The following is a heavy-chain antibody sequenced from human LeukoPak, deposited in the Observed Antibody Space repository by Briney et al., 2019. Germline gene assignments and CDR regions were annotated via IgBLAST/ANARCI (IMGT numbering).Heavy chain of an antibody. V-gene: IGHV3-20*04. CDR3: ARDYYDSSGPHDAFDI. Sequence: GGSLRLSCAASGFTFDDYGMSWVRQAPGHGLGWVSGINWNGGSAGYEDSVKGRFTISRNNDKNSLYLQMNSLRAEDTALYYCARDYYDSSGPHDAFDIWGQGTMVTVSS. J-gene: IGHJ3*02. CDR2: INWNGGSA. CDR1: GFTFDDYG. D-gene: IGHD3-22*01.